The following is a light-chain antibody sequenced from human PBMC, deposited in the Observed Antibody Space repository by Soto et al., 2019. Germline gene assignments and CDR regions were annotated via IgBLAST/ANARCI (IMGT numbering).Light chain of an antibody. CDR2: EVS. Sequence: QSALTQPASVSGSPGQSITISCTGTSSDVGRYNLVSWYQQHPGKAPKLMIYEVSKRPSGVSNRFSGSKSGNTASLTISGLQDEDEADYSCCSYAGSSTFVVFGGGTKVTVL. J-gene: IGLJ2*01. CDR1: SSDVGRYNL. V-gene: IGLV2-23*02. CDR3: CSYAGSSTFVV.